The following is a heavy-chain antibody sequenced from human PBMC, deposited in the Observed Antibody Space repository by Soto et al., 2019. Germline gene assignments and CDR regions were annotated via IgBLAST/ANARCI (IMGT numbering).Heavy chain of an antibody. V-gene: IGHV1-69*13. CDR3: ASGSGITFGGVTREFDY. CDR2: IIPIFGTG. D-gene: IGHD3-16*01. Sequence: ASVKVSCKASGGTFSSSALSWVRQAPGQGLEWMGRIIPIFGTGNYAQKFQGRVTIIAEESTIKVYMELSSLRSDDTAVYYCASGSGITFGGVTREFDYWGQGTLVTVSS. CDR1: GGTFSSSA. J-gene: IGHJ4*02.